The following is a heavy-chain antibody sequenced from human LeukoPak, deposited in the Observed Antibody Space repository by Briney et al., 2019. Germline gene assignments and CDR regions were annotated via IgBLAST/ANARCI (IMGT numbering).Heavy chain of an antibody. CDR3: AREGIAAYVQNYFDY. CDR2: ISYDGSNK. D-gene: IGHD6-13*01. Sequence: GGSLRLSCAASGFTFSSYAMHWVRQAPGKGLEWVAVISYDGSNKYYADSVKGRFTISRDNSKNTLYLQMNSLRAEDTAVYYCAREGIAAYVQNYFDYWGQGTLVTVSS. V-gene: IGHV3-30*01. CDR1: GFTFSSYA. J-gene: IGHJ4*02.